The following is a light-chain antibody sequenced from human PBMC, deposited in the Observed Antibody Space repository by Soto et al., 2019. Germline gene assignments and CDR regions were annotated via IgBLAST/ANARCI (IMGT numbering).Light chain of an antibody. J-gene: IGKJ3*01. Sequence: DIVMTQSPPSLSVTPGEPASISCRSSQSLLHSDGYTYVDWYVQRPGKSPQLLIYLGSNRASGVPDRLSGSGSGTDFTLKISKVESEDVGIYYCMQVLHTPFSFGPGTKVDFK. CDR1: QSLLHSDGYTY. CDR3: MQVLHTPFS. V-gene: IGKV2-28*01. CDR2: LGS.